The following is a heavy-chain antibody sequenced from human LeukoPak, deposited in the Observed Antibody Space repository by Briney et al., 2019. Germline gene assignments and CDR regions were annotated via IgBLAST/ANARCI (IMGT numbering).Heavy chain of an antibody. V-gene: IGHV4-59*01. J-gene: IGHJ4*02. CDR2: IYYSGST. CDR1: GCSISSYY. CDR3: ARDANRGYSGYDGGYFDY. D-gene: IGHD5-12*01. Sequence: KPSEPLSLPCPVSGCSISSYYWSWIRQPPGKGLEWIGYIYYSGSTNYNPSPKSRVTISVDTSKNQFSLKLSSVTAADTAVYYCARDANRGYSGYDGGYFDYWGQGTLVTVSS.